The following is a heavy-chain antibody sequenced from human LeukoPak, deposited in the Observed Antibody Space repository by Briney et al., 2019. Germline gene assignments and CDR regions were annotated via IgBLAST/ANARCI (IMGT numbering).Heavy chain of an antibody. CDR2: ISGIGTTM. CDR1: GFTFSSYA. J-gene: IGHJ4*02. CDR3: ARDVSYTSGNFDY. Sequence: PGGSLRLSCAASGFTFSSYAMVWVRQAPGKGLEYISYISGIGTTMYHADSVKGRFTISKDNAKNSVFLQMNSLRIEDTAVYYCARDVSYTSGNFDYWGQGTLVTVSS. V-gene: IGHV3-48*04. D-gene: IGHD6-19*01.